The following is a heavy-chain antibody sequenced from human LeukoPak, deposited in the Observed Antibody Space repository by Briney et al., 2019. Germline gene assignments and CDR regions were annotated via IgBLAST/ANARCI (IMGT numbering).Heavy chain of an antibody. CDR1: GYTFTGNY. Sequence: ASVKVFCKASGYTFTGNYIHWVRQAPGQGLEWMGWINPNSGGTNYAQKFQGRVTMTRDTSISTAYMELSRLRSDDTAVYYCARIPQRATFSSWYDRYFDYWGQGTLVTVSS. J-gene: IGHJ4*02. CDR2: INPNSGGT. V-gene: IGHV1-2*02. CDR3: ARIPQRATFSSWYDRYFDY. D-gene: IGHD6-13*01.